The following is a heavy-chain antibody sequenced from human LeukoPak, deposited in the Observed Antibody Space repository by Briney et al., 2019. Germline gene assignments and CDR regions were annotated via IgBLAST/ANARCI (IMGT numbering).Heavy chain of an antibody. V-gene: IGHV3-23*01. Sequence: GGSLRLSCAASGFTFSSYAMTWVRQASGKGLEWFSGTSSSGGSTYYTDSVKGRFTISRDNSWNTRSLQMNSLRAEDTAIYYCAKGWSKSSLDGFDIWGQGTKVSVSS. J-gene: IGHJ3*02. CDR2: TSSSGGST. CDR1: GFTFSSYA. D-gene: IGHD6-13*01. CDR3: AKGWSKSSLDGFDI.